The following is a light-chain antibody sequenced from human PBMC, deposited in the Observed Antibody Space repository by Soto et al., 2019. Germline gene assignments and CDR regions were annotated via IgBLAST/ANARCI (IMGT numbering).Light chain of an antibody. CDR2: GAS. CDR1: QSVSSN. Sequence: EIVMTQSPATLSVSPGERATLSCRASQSVSSNLAWYQQKPGQAPRLLIYGASTRATGIPARFSGSGSGTEFTLTISSLQSEDFAVYYCQQYNNWPRTFGQESMV. V-gene: IGKV3-15*01. J-gene: IGKJ1*01. CDR3: QQYNNWPRT.